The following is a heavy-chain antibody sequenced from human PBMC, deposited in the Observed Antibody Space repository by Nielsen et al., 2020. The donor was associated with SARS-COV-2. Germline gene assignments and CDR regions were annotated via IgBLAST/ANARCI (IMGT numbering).Heavy chain of an antibody. Sequence: GESLMISCAASGFTFSSYAMHWVRQAPGKGLEWVALLSYDEINKYYADSVKGRFTISRDNSKNTLYLQMNSLRAEDTAVYYCATGTYYDILTGPNFDYWGQGTLVTVSS. CDR3: ATGTYYDILTGPNFDY. CDR2: LSYDEINK. CDR1: GFTFSSYA. J-gene: IGHJ4*02. D-gene: IGHD3-9*01. V-gene: IGHV3-30*04.